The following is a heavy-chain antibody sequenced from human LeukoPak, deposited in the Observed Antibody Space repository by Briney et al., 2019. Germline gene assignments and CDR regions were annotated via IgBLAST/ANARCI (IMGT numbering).Heavy chain of an antibody. D-gene: IGHD6-13*01. CDR1: GFTFSSYS. CDR2: ISSSSSYI. V-gene: IGHV3-21*01. J-gene: IGHJ3*02. CDR3: ARAVRGLGYSVNDAFDI. Sequence: PGGSLRLSCAASGFTFSSYSMNWVRQAPGKGLEWVSSISSSSSYIYYADSVKGRFTISRDNAKNSLYLQMNSLRAEDTAVYYCARAVRGLGYSVNDAFDIWGQGTMVTVSS.